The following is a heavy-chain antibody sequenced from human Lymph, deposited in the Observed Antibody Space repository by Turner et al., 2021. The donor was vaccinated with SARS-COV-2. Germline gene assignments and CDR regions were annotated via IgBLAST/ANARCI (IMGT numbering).Heavy chain of an antibody. CDR2: IYSGGST. D-gene: IGHD6-13*01. V-gene: IGHV3-66*01. CDR3: ARGSAGGDV. CDR1: GFTVSSSY. Sequence: EVQLVESVGGVVQSGGSLRLSCAASGFTVSSSYMSWVRQAPGKGLEWVSVIYSGGSTHCADSVKGRFTISRDNSKNTLYLQMNNLRAEDTAVYYCARGSAGGDVWGQGTTVTVSS. J-gene: IGHJ6*02.